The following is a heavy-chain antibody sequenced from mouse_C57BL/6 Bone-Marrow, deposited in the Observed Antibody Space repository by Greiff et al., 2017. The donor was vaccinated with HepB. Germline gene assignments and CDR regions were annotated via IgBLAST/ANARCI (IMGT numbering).Heavy chain of an antibody. J-gene: IGHJ4*01. Sequence: QVQLQQPGAELVKPGASVKLSCKASGYTFTSYWMQWVKQRPGQGLEWIGEIDPSDSYTNYNQKFKGKATLTVDTSSSTAYMQLSSLTSEDSAVYYCHYDVYAMDYWGQGTSVTVSS. CDR2: IDPSDSYT. D-gene: IGHD2-4*01. CDR1: GYTFTSYW. V-gene: IGHV1-50*01. CDR3: HYDVYAMDY.